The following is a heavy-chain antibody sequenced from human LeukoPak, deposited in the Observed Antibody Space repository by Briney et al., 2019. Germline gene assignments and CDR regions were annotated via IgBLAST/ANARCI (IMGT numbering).Heavy chain of an antibody. V-gene: IGHV4-61*02. D-gene: IGHD1-7*01. Sequence: SETLSLTCTVSGGSISSGSYDWSWIRQPAGKGLDWIGRIYTSGSTNYNPSLKSRVTISVDTSKNQFSLKLSSVTAADTAVYYCARSVGQLELGYYYYMDVWGKGTTVTVSS. CDR1: GGSISSGSYD. CDR3: ARSVGQLELGYYYYMDV. CDR2: IYTSGST. J-gene: IGHJ6*03.